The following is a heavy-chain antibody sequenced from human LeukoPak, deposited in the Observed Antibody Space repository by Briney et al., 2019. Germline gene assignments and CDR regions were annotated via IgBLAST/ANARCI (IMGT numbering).Heavy chain of an antibody. CDR3: ARDYYGSEGSEV. CDR2: ISSTGSYI. D-gene: IGHD3-10*01. J-gene: IGHJ4*02. V-gene: IGHV3-21*01. Sequence: GGSLRLSCAASGFSFSSYSMNWVRQAPGKGLEWVSSISSTGSYIYYADSVKGRFTISRDNAKNSLYLQMNSLRAEDTAVYYCARDYYGSEGSEVWGQGTLVTVSS. CDR1: GFSFSSYS.